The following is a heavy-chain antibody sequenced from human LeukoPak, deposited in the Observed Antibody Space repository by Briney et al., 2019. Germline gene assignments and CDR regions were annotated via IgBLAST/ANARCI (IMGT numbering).Heavy chain of an antibody. D-gene: IGHD6-13*01. J-gene: IGHJ6*02. V-gene: IGHV3-23*01. CDR3: ASVIAAAVYYYGMDV. CDR1: GFTFNNYA. CDR2: ISGSGGST. Sequence: PGGSLRLSCAASGFTFNNYAMWWVRQAPGKGLEWVSAISGSGGSTYYADSVKGRFTISRDNSKNTLYLQMNSLRAEDTAVYYCASVIAAAVYYYGMDVWGQGTTVTVSS.